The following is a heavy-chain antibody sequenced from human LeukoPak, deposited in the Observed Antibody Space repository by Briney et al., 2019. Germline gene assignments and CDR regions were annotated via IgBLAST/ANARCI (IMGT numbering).Heavy chain of an antibody. CDR3: AKYQRADSYYYAMDV. D-gene: IGHD6-25*01. CDR1: GFTFSSYA. CDR2: ISGSGGST. V-gene: IGHV3-23*01. J-gene: IGHJ6*02. Sequence: GGSLRLSCAASGFTFSSYAMSWVRQAPGKGLEWVSAISGSGGSTYYADSVKGRFTISRDNSKNTLYLQMNSLRAEDTAVYSCAKYQRADSYYYAMDVWGQGTTVTVSS.